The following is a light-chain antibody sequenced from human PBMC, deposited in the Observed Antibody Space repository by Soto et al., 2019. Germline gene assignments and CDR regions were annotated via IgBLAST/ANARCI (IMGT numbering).Light chain of an antibody. V-gene: IGKV1-27*01. CDR2: AAS. Sequence: DIQMTQSPSSLSASVGDRVTITCRASQGISNYLAWYQQKPGKVPKLLIYAASTLQSRVPSRFSGSGSGTHFTLPISSQQPEYVATYYCQNYNSAPWTFGQGTQLEIK. J-gene: IGKJ1*01. CDR3: QNYNSAPWT. CDR1: QGISNY.